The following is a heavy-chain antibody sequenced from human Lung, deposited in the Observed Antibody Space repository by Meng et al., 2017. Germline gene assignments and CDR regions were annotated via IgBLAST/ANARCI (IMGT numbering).Heavy chain of an antibody. V-gene: IGHV4-31*03. CDR1: GGSISSGGYY. D-gene: IGHD3-16*01. CDR3: ARSLRFGGVIFDY. Sequence: SETLSLTCTVPGGSISSGGYYWSWIRQHPGKGLEWIGYIYYSGSTYYNPSLKSRVTISVDTSKNQFSLKLSSVTAADTAVYYCARSLRFGGVIFDYWGQGTLVTVSS. J-gene: IGHJ4*02. CDR2: IYYSGST.